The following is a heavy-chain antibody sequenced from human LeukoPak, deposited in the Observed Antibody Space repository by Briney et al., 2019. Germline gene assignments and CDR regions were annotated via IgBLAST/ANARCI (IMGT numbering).Heavy chain of an antibody. CDR2: MNTDGSSI. Sequence: PGGSLRLSCAASGFTFSSHWMHWVRQAPGKGLVWVSRMNTDGSSINYADSVKGRFTISRDNAKNTLYLQMNSLRAEDTAVYYCARGGEGSNGPGFNWGQGTLVTVSS. CDR1: GFTFSSHW. J-gene: IGHJ4*02. CDR3: ARGGEGSNGPGFN. D-gene: IGHD2-8*01. V-gene: IGHV3-74*01.